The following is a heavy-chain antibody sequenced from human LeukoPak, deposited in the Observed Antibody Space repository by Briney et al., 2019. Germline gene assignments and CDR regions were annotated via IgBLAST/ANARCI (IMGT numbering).Heavy chain of an antibody. Sequence: GGSLRLSCTASGFTFSSYSMTWVRQAPGKGLEWVSAISGSGGSTYYADSVKGRLTISRDNSKNTLYLQMNSLRAEDTAVHYCARGTGYNTGRSVDYWGQGTLVTVSS. CDR2: ISGSGGST. CDR3: ARGTGYNTGRSVDY. D-gene: IGHD6-25*01. V-gene: IGHV3-23*01. CDR1: GFTFSSYS. J-gene: IGHJ4*02.